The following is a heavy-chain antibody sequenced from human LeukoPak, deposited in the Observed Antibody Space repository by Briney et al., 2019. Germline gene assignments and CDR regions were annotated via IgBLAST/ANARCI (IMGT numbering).Heavy chain of an antibody. CDR1: GFTFSNSA. CDR2: ISGSGGRT. Sequence: GGSLRLSCAASGFTFSNSAMSWVRQAPGKGLEWVSAISGSGGRTYYADSVKGRFTISRDNSKNTLYLQMNSLRADDTAVYYCAKGGLVHRFDPWGQGTLVTVSS. V-gene: IGHV3-23*01. CDR3: AKGGLVHRFDP. J-gene: IGHJ5*02.